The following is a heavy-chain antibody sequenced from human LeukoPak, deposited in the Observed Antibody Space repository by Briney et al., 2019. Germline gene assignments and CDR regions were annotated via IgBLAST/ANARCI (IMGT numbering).Heavy chain of an antibody. CDR3: ARAGLTGSKVAFDV. CDR1: GYTFTSYD. V-gene: IGHV1-8*01. Sequence: RASVKVSCKASGYTFTSYDINWVRQATGQGLEWMGWMNPNSGNTGYAQKFQGRVTMTRNTSISTAYMELSSLRSEDTAVYYCARAGLTGSKVAFDVWGQGTMVTVSS. D-gene: IGHD1-20*01. J-gene: IGHJ3*01. CDR2: MNPNSGNT.